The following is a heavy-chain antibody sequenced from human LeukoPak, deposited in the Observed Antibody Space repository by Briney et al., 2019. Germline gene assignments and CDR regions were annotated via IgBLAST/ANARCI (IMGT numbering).Heavy chain of an antibody. D-gene: IGHD2-15*01. CDR3: ARESGGGYVAKYNYYGMDV. J-gene: IGHJ6*02. CDR1: GGSFSGYY. Sequence: PSKTLSLTCAVYGGSFSGYYWSWIRQPPGKGLEWIGEINHSGSTNYNPSLKSRVTISVDTSKNQFSLKLSSVTAADTAVYYCARESGGGYVAKYNYYGMDVWGQGTTVTVSS. CDR2: INHSGST. V-gene: IGHV4-34*01.